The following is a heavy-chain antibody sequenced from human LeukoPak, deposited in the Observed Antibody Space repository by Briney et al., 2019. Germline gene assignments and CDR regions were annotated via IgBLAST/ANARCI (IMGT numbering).Heavy chain of an antibody. J-gene: IGHJ4*02. D-gene: IGHD3-22*01. Sequence: PGRSLRLSCAASGFTFSTYAMHWVRQAPGKGLEWVVVISYDGSSKYYADSVKGQFTISRDNSKNTLYLQMNSLRAEDTAVYYCARGTYYYDSSGYPQSSHWGQGTLVTVSS. V-gene: IGHV3-30*04. CDR3: ARGTYYYDSSGYPQSSH. CDR2: ISYDGSSK. CDR1: GFTFSTYA.